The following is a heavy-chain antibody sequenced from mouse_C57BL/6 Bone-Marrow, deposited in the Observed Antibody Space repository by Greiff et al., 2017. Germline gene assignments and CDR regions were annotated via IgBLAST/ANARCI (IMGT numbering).Heavy chain of an antibody. J-gene: IGHJ3*01. CDR2: ISDGGRYT. CDR1: GFTFSSYA. Sequence: EVHLVEPGGGLVKPGGSLKLSCAASGFTFSSYAMSWVRQTPEKRLEWVATISDGGRYTYYPDNVKGRFTISGDNAKNYLYLQMSLLKSDDTAVYYCARYYYSKWVFAYWGQGTLVTVSA. D-gene: IGHD2-5*01. V-gene: IGHV5-4*01. CDR3: ARYYYSKWVFAY.